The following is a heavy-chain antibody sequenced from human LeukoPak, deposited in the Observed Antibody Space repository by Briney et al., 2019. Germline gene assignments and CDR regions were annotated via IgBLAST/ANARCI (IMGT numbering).Heavy chain of an antibody. V-gene: IGHV3-23*01. CDR3: AKDGAQYSSGPECDP. J-gene: IGHJ5*02. CDR2: ISHDGMNA. D-gene: IGHD6-19*01. CDR1: GLHFSGTA. Sequence: GGSLRLSCAASGLHFSGTAMSWVRQAPGKGLEWVSAISHDGMNAYYADSVKGRFTISRDSSKKTVSLEMGSLTAADTGVYYCAKDGAQYSSGPECDPRGQGALVTVSP.